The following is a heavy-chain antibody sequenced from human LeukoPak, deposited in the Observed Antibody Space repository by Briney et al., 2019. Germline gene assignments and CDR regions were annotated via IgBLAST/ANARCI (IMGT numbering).Heavy chain of an antibody. Sequence: SETLSLTCTVSGGSISSSNYFWGWIRQPPGKGVGWNGRIYYSGSTYYNPSLKSRVTISVDTSKNQFSLKLSSVTAADTAVYYCARQIIYYYYMDVWGKGTTVTVSS. CDR3: ARQIIYYYYMDV. CDR2: IYYSGST. V-gene: IGHV4-39*01. CDR1: GGSISSSNYF. D-gene: IGHD3-10*01. J-gene: IGHJ6*03.